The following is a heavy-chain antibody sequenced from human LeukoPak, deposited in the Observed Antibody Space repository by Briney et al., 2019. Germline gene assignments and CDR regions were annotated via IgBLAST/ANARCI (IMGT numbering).Heavy chain of an antibody. V-gene: IGHV3-7*03. Sequence: PGGSLRLSCAASGFTFSSYWMSWVRQAPGKGLEWVANIKQDGSEKYYVDSVKGRFTISRDNAKNSLYLQMNSLRAEDTAVYYCATDHYYYGSGSYYMFWGQGTLVTVSS. D-gene: IGHD3-10*01. CDR1: GFTFSSYW. CDR2: IKQDGSEK. CDR3: ATDHYYYGSGSYYMF. J-gene: IGHJ4*02.